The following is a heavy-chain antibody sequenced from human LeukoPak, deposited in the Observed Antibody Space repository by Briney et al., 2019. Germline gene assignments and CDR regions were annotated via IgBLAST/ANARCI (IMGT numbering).Heavy chain of an antibody. Sequence: GGSLRLSCAASGFIFNSFAMSWVRQAPGKGLEWVSTFSGSGSRTSYADSVKGRFTISRDNSKNTLYLQMKRLIAEDTAVYYCAKNALAAGVAHYYDSSGSFDYWGQGTLVTVS. CDR2: FSGSGSRT. CDR3: AKNALAAGVAHYYDSSGSFDY. V-gene: IGHV3-23*01. D-gene: IGHD3-22*01. CDR1: GFIFNSFA. J-gene: IGHJ4*02.